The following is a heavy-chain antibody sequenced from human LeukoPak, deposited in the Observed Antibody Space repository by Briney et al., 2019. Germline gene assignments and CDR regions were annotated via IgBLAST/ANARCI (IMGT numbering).Heavy chain of an antibody. CDR3: ARKGSSWYLVNWFDP. V-gene: IGHV4-34*01. Sequence: SETLSLTCAVYGGSFSGYYWSWIRQPPGKGLEWIGEINHSGSTDYNPSLKSRVTISVDTSKNQFSLKLSSVTAADTAVYYCARKGSSWYLVNWFDPWGQGTLVTVSS. D-gene: IGHD6-13*01. CDR1: GGSFSGYY. CDR2: INHSGST. J-gene: IGHJ5*02.